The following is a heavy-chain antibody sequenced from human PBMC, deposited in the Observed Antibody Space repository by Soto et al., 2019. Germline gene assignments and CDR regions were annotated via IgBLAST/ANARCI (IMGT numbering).Heavy chain of an antibody. D-gene: IGHD5-12*01. J-gene: IGHJ4*02. CDR3: ARRGGYSGHDLLRCDY. CDR2: MDPSDCYT. CDR1: GYSCTSYW. V-gene: IGHV5-10-1*01. Sequence: LGESLKSAGKASGYSCTSYWISWVRQMSGKGLEWMGRMDPSDCYTNYSPSFQGHVTISADKSISTAYLQWSSLKASDTAMYYCARRGGYSGHDLLRCDYWGQGTLVTVSS.